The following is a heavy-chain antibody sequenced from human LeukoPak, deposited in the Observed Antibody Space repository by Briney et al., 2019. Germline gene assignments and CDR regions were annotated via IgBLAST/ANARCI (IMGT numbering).Heavy chain of an antibody. D-gene: IGHD3-16*01. Sequence: GGSLRPSCAASGFTFSSYEMNWVRQAPGKGLEWVSYITGSGSTMYYADSVKGRFTISRDNAKNSLYLQMNSLRAEDTAVYYCARDAIILGDYGMDVWGQGTTVTVSS. CDR2: ITGSGSTM. V-gene: IGHV3-48*03. CDR3: ARDAIILGDYGMDV. CDR1: GFTFSSYE. J-gene: IGHJ6*02.